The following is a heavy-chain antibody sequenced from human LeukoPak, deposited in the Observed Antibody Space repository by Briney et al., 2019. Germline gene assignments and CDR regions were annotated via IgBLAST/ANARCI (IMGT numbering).Heavy chain of an antibody. J-gene: IGHJ5*02. CDR2: IYTSGST. D-gene: IGHD3-3*01. V-gene: IGHV4-4*07. CDR1: GGSISSYY. CDR3: ARARLWSGYSLNWFDP. Sequence: KPSETLSLTCTVSGGSISSYYWSWIRQPAGKGLEWIGRIYTSGSTNYNPSLKSRVTMSVDTSKNQFSLKLSSETAADTAVYYCARARLWSGYSLNWFDPWGQGILVTVSS.